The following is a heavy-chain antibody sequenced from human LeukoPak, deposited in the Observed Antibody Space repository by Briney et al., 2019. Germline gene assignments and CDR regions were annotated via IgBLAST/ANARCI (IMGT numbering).Heavy chain of an antibody. D-gene: IGHD6-13*01. V-gene: IGHV1-2*02. CDR1: GYTFTTYY. J-gene: IGHJ4*02. Sequence: ASVKVSCKASGYTFTTYYLHWVRQAPGQGLEWMGWIYPNNGGTNYAQKFRGRVTMTGDTSISTADMELTRLRSDDTAVYYCARDSGSSSSFDYWGQGTLVTVSS. CDR3: ARDSGSSSSFDY. CDR2: IYPNNGGT.